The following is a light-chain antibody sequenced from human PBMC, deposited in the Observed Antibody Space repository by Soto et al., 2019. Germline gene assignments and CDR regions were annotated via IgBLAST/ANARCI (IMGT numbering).Light chain of an antibody. J-gene: IGKJ4*01. CDR3: QQSYSFPLT. Sequence: DIQMTQSPSSLSASIGDRVTITCRSSQSISLYLNWYQQRPGKAPKLLISVATSLQSGVPSRFSGSGSGTAFTLTISSLQLEDFATYYCQQSYSFPLTFGGGTKVEI. V-gene: IGKV1-39*01. CDR2: VAT. CDR1: QSISLY.